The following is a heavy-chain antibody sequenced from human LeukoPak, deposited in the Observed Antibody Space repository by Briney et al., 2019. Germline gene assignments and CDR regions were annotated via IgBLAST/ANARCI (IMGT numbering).Heavy chain of an antibody. J-gene: IGHJ4*02. V-gene: IGHV3-30*04. CDR3: ARGMDYDILAGPPDY. D-gene: IGHD3-9*01. CDR2: ISYDGSNK. CDR1: EFTFSSYA. Sequence: GGSLRLSCAAPEFTFSSYAMHWVRQAPDKGLEWVALISYDGSNKDYADSVKGRFTISRDNSKNSLYLQMNSLRGEDTAVYYCARGMDYDILAGPPDYWGQGTLVTVSS.